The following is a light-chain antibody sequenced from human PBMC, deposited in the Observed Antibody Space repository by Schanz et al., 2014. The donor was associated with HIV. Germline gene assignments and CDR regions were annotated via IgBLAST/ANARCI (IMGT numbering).Light chain of an antibody. V-gene: IGKV4-1*01. Sequence: DIVMTQSPDSLAVSLGERATINCKSSQSVLYSSNNKNYLAWYQQKPGQPPKLLIYWASTRESGVPDRFSASGSGTDFTLTISGLQPEDAAVYYCQQCYSTPPTFGGGTKVEIK. CDR3: QQCYSTPPT. J-gene: IGKJ4*01. CDR2: WAS. CDR1: QSVLYSSNNKNY.